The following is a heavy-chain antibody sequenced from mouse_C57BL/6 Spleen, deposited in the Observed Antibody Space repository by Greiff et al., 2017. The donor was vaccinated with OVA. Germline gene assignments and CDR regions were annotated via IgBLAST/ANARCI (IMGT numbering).Heavy chain of an antibody. J-gene: IGHJ4*01. D-gene: IGHD2-2*01. CDR3: ARTMVTPMDY. Sequence: VQLQQPGAELVRPGSSVKLSCKASGYTLTSYWMDWVKQRPGQGLEWIGNIYPSDSETHYNQKFKDKATLTVDKSSSTAYMQLSSLTSEDSAVYYCARTMVTPMDYWGQGTSVTVSS. CDR1: GYTLTSYW. V-gene: IGHV1-61*01. CDR2: IYPSDSET.